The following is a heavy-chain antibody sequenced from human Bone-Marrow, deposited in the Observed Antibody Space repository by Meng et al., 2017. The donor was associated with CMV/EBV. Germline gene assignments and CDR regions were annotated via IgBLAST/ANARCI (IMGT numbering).Heavy chain of an antibody. CDR1: GGTFTSYY. D-gene: IGHD1-26*01. J-gene: IGHJ6*02. Sequence: ASVKVSCKASGGTFTSYYMHWVRQAPGQGLEWMGIINPSGGSTSYAQKFQGRVTMTRDTSTSTVYMELSSLRSEDTAVYYCARSDSSSTPVGDYYYYYGMDVWGQGTTVTVSS. CDR3: ARSDSSSTPVGDYYYYYGMDV. V-gene: IGHV1-46*01. CDR2: INPSGGST.